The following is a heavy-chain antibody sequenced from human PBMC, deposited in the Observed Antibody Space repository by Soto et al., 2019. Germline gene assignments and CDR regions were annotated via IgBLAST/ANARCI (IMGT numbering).Heavy chain of an antibody. CDR3: ATGHNWNPMAFDI. CDR1: GYTLTELS. CDR2: FNPEDGET. D-gene: IGHD1-1*01. Sequence: GASVKVSCKVSGYTLTELSMHWVRQAPGKGLEWMGGFNPEDGETIYAQKFQGRVTMTEDTSTDTAYMELSSLRSEDTAVYYCATGHNWNPMAFDIWGQGTMVTVSS. J-gene: IGHJ3*02. V-gene: IGHV1-24*01.